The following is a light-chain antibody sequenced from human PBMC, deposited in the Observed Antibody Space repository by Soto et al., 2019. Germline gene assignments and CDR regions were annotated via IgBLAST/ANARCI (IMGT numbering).Light chain of an antibody. CDR3: QQYGRTSWT. V-gene: IGKV3-20*01. J-gene: IGKJ1*01. CDR1: QSVSTNF. Sequence: EIVLTQSPGTLPLSPGEGATLSCRASQSVSTNFFAWYQQKPGQAPRLLIYGASTRATGIPDRFSGSGSGTDFTLTISRLEPEDFAVYYCQQYGRTSWTFGQGTKV. CDR2: GAS.